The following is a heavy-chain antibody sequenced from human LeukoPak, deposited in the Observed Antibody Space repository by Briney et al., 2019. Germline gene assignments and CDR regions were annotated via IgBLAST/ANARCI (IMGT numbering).Heavy chain of an antibody. D-gene: IGHD3-16*02. CDR3: ASLPLWGSYRFDY. CDR2: FYYTGST. CDR1: GGSFSGGSYY. V-gene: IGHV4-61*01. Sequence: SETLSLTCTVSGGSFSGGSYYWSWIRQPPGKGLEWIGYFYYTGSTNYNPSLKSRVTISVDTSKNQFSLKLSSVTAADTAVYYCASLPLWGSYRFDYWGQGTLVTVSS. J-gene: IGHJ4*02.